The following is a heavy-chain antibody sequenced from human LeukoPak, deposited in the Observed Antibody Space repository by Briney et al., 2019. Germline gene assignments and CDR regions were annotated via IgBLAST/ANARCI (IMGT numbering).Heavy chain of an antibody. CDR3: ANGGIAVAGPDNWFDP. J-gene: IGHJ5*02. CDR2: INPHSGGT. V-gene: IGHV1-2*02. D-gene: IGHD6-19*01. CDR1: GYTFTGYY. Sequence: ASVKVSCKASGYTFTGYYIHWVRQAPGQGLEWVGWINPHSGGTNYAQKFQGRVTMTRDTSISTAYMELSRLRSDDTAVYYCANGGIAVAGPDNWFDPWGQGTLVTVSS.